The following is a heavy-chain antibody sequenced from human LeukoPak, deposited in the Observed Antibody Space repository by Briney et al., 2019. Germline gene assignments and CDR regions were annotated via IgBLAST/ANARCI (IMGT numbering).Heavy chain of an antibody. V-gene: IGHV1-18*04. Sequence: ASVKVSCRTSGSTITDYFVHWVRQAPGQGLEWMGWISAYNGNTNYAQKLQGRVTMTTDTSTSTAYMELRSLRSDDTAVYYCARTVAVAGQYYFDYWGQGTLVTVSS. J-gene: IGHJ4*02. CDR3: ARTVAVAGQYYFDY. CDR1: GSTITDYF. CDR2: ISAYNGNT. D-gene: IGHD6-19*01.